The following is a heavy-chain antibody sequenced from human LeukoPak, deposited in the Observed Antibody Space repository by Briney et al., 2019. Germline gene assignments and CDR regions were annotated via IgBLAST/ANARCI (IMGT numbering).Heavy chain of an antibody. CDR2: ISSDGSKE. V-gene: IGHV3-30*03. CDR3: ARGRGGWYYDY. Sequence: GGSLRLSCAISGLTFSAYGMHWVRQAPSEGLEWVAVISSDGSKEYYVDSVKGRFTIFRDNSKNTFYLQMNSLRAEDAAVYYCARGRGGWYYDYWGQGILVTVSS. J-gene: IGHJ4*02. CDR1: GLTFSAYG. D-gene: IGHD6-19*01.